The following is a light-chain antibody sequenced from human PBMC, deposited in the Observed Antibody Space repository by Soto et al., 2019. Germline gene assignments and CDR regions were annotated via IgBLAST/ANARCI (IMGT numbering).Light chain of an antibody. CDR3: MQSTHLPPT. J-gene: IGKJ5*01. V-gene: IGKV2D-29*01. CDR1: QSLLHMTVDTL. Sequence: VMPQPPLPLSVASGPPAPIFCKPSQSLLHMTVDTLLVWYLQKPGQAPQLLIYDVSTRVTGVPDRFSGSGSGTDFTLEISRVETDDVAIYYCMQSTHLPPTFGQGTRLEIK. CDR2: DVS.